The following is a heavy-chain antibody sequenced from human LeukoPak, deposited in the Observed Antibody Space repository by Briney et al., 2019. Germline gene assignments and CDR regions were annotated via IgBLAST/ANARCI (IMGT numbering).Heavy chain of an antibody. Sequence: PGGSLRLSCAASGFTVSSNYMSWVRQAPGKGLEWVSVIYSGGSKYSADSVKGRFTTSRDNSKNTLYLQMTSLRAEDTAVYYCARDHSSSTFDPWGQGTLVTVSS. CDR3: ARDHSSSTFDP. J-gene: IGHJ5*02. V-gene: IGHV3-53*01. CDR1: GFTVSSNY. D-gene: IGHD6-6*01. CDR2: IYSGGSK.